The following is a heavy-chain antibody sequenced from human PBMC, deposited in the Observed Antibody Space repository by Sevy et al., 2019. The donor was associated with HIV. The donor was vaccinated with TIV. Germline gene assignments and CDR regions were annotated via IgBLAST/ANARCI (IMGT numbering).Heavy chain of an antibody. V-gene: IGHV3-23*01. CDR1: GFAFYDYS. CDR2: LSFGGGKI. Sequence: GGSLRLSCAASGFAFYDYSMSWIRQAPGKGLEWVAILSFGGGKINYAGSVNGRFTISRDNSKNSFYLHMDNLRVEDTDLYYCARDGCTSPHDYWGQGTRVTVSS. J-gene: IGHJ4*02. D-gene: IGHD2-8*01. CDR3: ARDGCTSPHDY.